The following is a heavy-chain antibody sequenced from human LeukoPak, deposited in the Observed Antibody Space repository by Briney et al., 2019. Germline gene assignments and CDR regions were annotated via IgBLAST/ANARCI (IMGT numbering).Heavy chain of an antibody. CDR2: IKQDGSEK. CDR1: GFTFSSYW. CDR3: ARGVGDPTNFDY. Sequence: GGSLRLSCAASGFTFSSYWVSWVRQAPGKGLEWVANIKQDGSEKYYVDSVKGRFTISRDNAKNSLYLQMNSLRAEDTAVYYCARGVGDPTNFDYWGQGTPVTVSS. D-gene: IGHD1-1*01. V-gene: IGHV3-7*01. J-gene: IGHJ4*02.